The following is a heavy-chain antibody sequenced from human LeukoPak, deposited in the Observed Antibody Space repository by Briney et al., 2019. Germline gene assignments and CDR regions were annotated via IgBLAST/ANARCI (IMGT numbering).Heavy chain of an antibody. V-gene: IGHV3-21*01. J-gene: IGHJ4*02. CDR3: AKVGYSSSWRYFDY. CDR1: GFIFSTYN. CDR2: ISSSSSYI. Sequence: GGSLRLSCAASGFIFSTYNMNWVRQAPGKGLEWVSSISSSSSYIYYADSVKGRFTISRDNAKNSLYLQMNSLRAEDTAVYYCAKVGYSSSWRYFDYWGQGTLVTVSS. D-gene: IGHD6-13*01.